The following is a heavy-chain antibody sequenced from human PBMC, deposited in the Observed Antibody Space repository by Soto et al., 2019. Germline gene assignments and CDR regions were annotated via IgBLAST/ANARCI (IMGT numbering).Heavy chain of an antibody. CDR1: GFTFSNYW. CDR3: ARGDCVGGTCYSLAGSFYYYMAV. V-gene: IGHV3-74*02. D-gene: IGHD2-15*01. J-gene: IGHJ6*03. Sequence: EVQLVESGGGLVQPGGSLRLSCAASGFTFSNYWMYWVRQAPGKGLEWVSRINSDGSVSSYADSVKGRFTISRDHVKNTLYLQMDGLRAEETAVYYCARGDCVGGTCYSLAGSFYYYMAVWGEGNTVTVFS. CDR2: INSDGSVS.